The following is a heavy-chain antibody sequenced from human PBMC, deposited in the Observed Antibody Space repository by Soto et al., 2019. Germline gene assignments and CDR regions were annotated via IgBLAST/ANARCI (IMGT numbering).Heavy chain of an antibody. V-gene: IGHV3-21*01. CDR3: ARDLIAAAVLFDY. Sequence: TGGSLRLSCAASGFTFSSYSMNWVRQAPGKGLEWVSSISSSSSYIYYADSVKGRFTISRDNAKNSLYLQMNSLRAEDTAVYYCARDLIAAAVLFDYWGQGTLVTVSS. J-gene: IGHJ4*02. CDR2: ISSSSSYI. D-gene: IGHD6-13*01. CDR1: GFTFSSYS.